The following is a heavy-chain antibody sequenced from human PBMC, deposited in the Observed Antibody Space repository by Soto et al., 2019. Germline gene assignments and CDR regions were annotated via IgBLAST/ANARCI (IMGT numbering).Heavy chain of an antibody. CDR1: GGSISSGGYY. CDR3: ARCGYSSGWYQTPAYPFDY. CDR2: IYYSGST. J-gene: IGHJ4*02. Sequence: QVQLQESGPGLVKPSQTLSLTCTVSGGSISSGGYYWSWIRQHPGKGLEWIGYIYYSGSTYYNPSLKSRVTISVDTSKNQFSLKLSSVTAADTAVYYCARCGYSSGWYQTPAYPFDYWGQGTLVTVSS. D-gene: IGHD6-19*01. V-gene: IGHV4-31*03.